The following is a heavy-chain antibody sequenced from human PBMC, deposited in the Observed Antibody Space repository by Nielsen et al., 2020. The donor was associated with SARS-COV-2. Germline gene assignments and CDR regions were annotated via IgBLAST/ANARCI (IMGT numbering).Heavy chain of an antibody. CDR2: IYYSGST. CDR1: GGSISSYY. V-gene: IGHV4-59*01. CDR3: ARDPMVMSAFGI. D-gene: IGHD5-18*01. Sequence: SETLSLTCTVSGGSISSYYWSWIRQPPGKGLEWIGYIYYSGSTNYNPSLKSRVTISVDTSKNQFSLKLSSVTAADTAVYYCARDPMVMSAFGIWGQGTMVTVSS. J-gene: IGHJ3*02.